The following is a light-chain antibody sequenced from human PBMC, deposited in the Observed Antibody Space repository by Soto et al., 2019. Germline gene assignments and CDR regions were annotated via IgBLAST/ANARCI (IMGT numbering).Light chain of an antibody. Sequence: SVLAQPPSVSGTPGQRVTISCSGSSSNIGKNTVSWYQQLPGAAPKPLISTDNQRPSGVPDRFSGSKSGTSASLAISGLQSEDEADYYCAAWDNSLNGHVFGTGTKVPLL. J-gene: IGLJ1*01. V-gene: IGLV1-44*01. CDR1: SSNIGKNT. CDR2: TDN. CDR3: AAWDNSLNGHV.